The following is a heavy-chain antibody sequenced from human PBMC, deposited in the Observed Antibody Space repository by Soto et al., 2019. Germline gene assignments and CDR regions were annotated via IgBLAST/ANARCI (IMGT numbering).Heavy chain of an antibody. CDR2: ISSSGSTI. CDR3: ASGGYSGYDPQYFDY. V-gene: IGHV3-11*01. D-gene: IGHD5-12*01. Sequence: PGGSLRLSCAASGFTFSDYYMSWIRQAPGKGLEWVSYISSSGSTIYYADSVKGRFTISRDNAKNSLYLQMNSLRAEDTAVYYCASGGYSGYDPQYFDYWGQGTLVTVSS. J-gene: IGHJ4*02. CDR1: GFTFSDYY.